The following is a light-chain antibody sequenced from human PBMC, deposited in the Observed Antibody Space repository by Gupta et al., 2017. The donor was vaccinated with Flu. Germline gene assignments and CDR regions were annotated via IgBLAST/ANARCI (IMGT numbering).Light chain of an antibody. V-gene: IGKV1-39*01. CDR3: QQSYSLRP. CDR2: AAS. J-gene: IGKJ1*01. Sequence: DIQMTQSPSSLSASVGDSVTITCRASQSISSSLNWYQHKLGKAPKLLIYAASSLESGVPSRFSGSGSGTDFTLTISGLQPADFATYYCQQSYSLRPFRQGTKVEI. CDR1: QSISSS.